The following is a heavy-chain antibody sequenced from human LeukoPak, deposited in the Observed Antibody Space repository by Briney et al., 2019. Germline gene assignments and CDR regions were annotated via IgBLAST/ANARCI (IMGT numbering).Heavy chain of an antibody. CDR1: GFSFSSYN. CDR3: AREYSGIDY. J-gene: IGHJ4*02. D-gene: IGHD2-21*01. CDR2: ISGSSSAT. V-gene: IGHV3-48*02. Sequence: GGSLRLSCAASGFSFSSYNMNWVRQAPGKGLEWVSYISGSSSATDYADSVKGRFTISRDNAKNSLYLQMNSLRDEDTAVYYCAREYSGIDYWGQGTLVTVSS.